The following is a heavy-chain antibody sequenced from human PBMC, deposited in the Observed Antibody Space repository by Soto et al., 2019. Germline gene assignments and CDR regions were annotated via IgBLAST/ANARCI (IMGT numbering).Heavy chain of an antibody. D-gene: IGHD1-26*01. Sequence: SETLSLTCTVSGGSISSHYWSWVRQAPGKGLEWIGHIYYRGSTSYNPSLRSRSTISVDTSNNQFSLKLNSVTTADTAVYYCARDGRGASGMDVWGQGTKVTVSS. CDR3: ARDGRGASGMDV. CDR1: GGSISSHY. J-gene: IGHJ6*02. V-gene: IGHV4-59*11. CDR2: IYYRGST.